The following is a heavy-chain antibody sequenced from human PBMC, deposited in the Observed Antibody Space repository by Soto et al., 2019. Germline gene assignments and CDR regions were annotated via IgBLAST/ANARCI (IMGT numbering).Heavy chain of an antibody. CDR1: GYTFITYG. Sequence: QVQLVQSGAEVKKPGASVKVSCKASGYTFITYGISWVRQAPGQGLEWMGWISAYSGSTKFAQKLQGRVTMTTDTSTTTPYMELRSLTSDDTAVYYCARDFTKSSSWPYYFDYWGQGTLVTVSS. V-gene: IGHV1-18*01. CDR2: ISAYSGST. D-gene: IGHD6-13*01. CDR3: ARDFTKSSSWPYYFDY. J-gene: IGHJ4*02.